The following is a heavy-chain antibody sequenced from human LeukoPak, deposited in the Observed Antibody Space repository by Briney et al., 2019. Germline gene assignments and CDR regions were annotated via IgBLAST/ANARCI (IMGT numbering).Heavy chain of an antibody. Sequence: GGSLRLSCAASGFTFSSYSMNWVRQAPGKGLEWVSSISSSSSYIYYADSVKGRFTISRDNAKNSLYLQMNSLRAEDTAVYYCARESTVTTGGAFDIWGQGTMVTVSS. D-gene: IGHD4-17*01. J-gene: IGHJ3*02. CDR2: ISSSSSYI. V-gene: IGHV3-21*01. CDR1: GFTFSSYS. CDR3: ARESTVTTGGAFDI.